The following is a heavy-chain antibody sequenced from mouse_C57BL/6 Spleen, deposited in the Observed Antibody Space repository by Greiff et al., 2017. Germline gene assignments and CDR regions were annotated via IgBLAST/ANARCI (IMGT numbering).Heavy chain of an antibody. D-gene: IGHD3-2*02. CDR3: AREGGAQAYDY. CDR1: GYAFTNYL. Sequence: QVQLQQSGAELVRPGTSVKVSCKASGYAFTNYLIEWVKQRPGQGLEWIGVINPGSGGTNYNEKFKGKATLTADKSSSTAYMQLSSLTSEDPAVYFCAREGGAQAYDYGGQGTTLTVSS. CDR2: INPGSGGT. J-gene: IGHJ2*01. V-gene: IGHV1-54*01.